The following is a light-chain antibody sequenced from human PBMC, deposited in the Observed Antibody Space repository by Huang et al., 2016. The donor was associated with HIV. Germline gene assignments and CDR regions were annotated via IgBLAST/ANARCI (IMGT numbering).Light chain of an antibody. V-gene: IGKV1-39*01. CDR3: QQSYSSPPT. Sequence: DIQLTQSPSSLSASLGDRVTITCRASQYISSYLNWYQQKPGKAPLLLIHSASSLQSGVPSRFRGSGSGTDFTLTVSSLQPEDFATYYCQQSYSSPPTFGQGTKVEIK. J-gene: IGKJ1*01. CDR2: SAS. CDR1: QYISSY.